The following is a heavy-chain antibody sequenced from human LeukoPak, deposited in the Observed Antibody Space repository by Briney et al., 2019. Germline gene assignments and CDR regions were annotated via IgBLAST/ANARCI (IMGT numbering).Heavy chain of an antibody. CDR2: IESDGSST. V-gene: IGHV3-74*01. CDR1: GFTFRTYW. CDR3: ARESAAGTCDY. D-gene: IGHD6-13*01. J-gene: IGHJ4*02. Sequence: GGSLRLSCAASGFTFRTYWMNWVRQAPGKGLVWVSRIESDGSSTGYADSVKGRFTISRDNAANTLYLQMNSLRAEDTAVYYCARESAAGTCDYWGQGTLVTVSS.